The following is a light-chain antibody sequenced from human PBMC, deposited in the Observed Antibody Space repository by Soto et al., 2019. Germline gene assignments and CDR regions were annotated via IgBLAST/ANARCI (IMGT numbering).Light chain of an antibody. CDR1: SSDVGGYNY. Sequence: QSVLTQPASVSGSPGQSIIISCTGTSSDVGGYNYVSWYQQHPGKAPKFMIYDVSSRPSGVSNRFSGSKSGNTASLTISGLQAEDEADYYCCSYTTSNTRQIVFGTGTKDTVL. J-gene: IGLJ1*01. CDR2: DVS. V-gene: IGLV2-14*03. CDR3: CSYTTSNTRQIV.